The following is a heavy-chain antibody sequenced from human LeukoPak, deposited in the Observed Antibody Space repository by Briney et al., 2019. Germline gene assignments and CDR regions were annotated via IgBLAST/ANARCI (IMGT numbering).Heavy chain of an antibody. CDR1: GFTFSNYW. CDR2: IKQDGSEK. D-gene: IGHD2-2*01. Sequence: GGSLRLPCAASGFTFSNYWMSWVRQAPGKGLDWVANIKQDGSEKYYVDSVKGRFTISRDNAKNSLYLQMNSLRAEDTALYYCARGYCSSSSCYSAGVKDYWGQGTLVTVSS. V-gene: IGHV3-7*01. J-gene: IGHJ4*02. CDR3: ARGYCSSSSCYSAGVKDY.